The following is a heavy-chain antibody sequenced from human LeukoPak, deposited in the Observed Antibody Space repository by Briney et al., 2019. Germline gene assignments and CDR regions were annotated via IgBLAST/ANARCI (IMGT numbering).Heavy chain of an antibody. CDR2: IYTSGST. CDR3: ARGATMVRGVRDWFDP. D-gene: IGHD3-10*01. J-gene: IGHJ5*02. Sequence: SETLSLTCTVSGGSISSYYWSWIRQPAGKGLEWIGRIYTSGSTNYNPSLKSRVTISVDKSKNQFSLKLSSVTAADTAVYYCARGATMVRGVRDWFDPWGRGTLVTVSS. V-gene: IGHV4-4*07. CDR1: GGSISSYY.